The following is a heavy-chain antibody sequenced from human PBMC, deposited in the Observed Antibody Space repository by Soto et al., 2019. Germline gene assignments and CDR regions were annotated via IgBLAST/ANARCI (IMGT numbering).Heavy chain of an antibody. CDR1: GGSISSGGYY. CDR3: ARDLHQLLWFGELTAWFDP. V-gene: IGHV4-31*03. Sequence: LSLTCTVSGGSISSGGYYWSWIRQHPGKGLEWIGYIYYSGSTYYNPSLKSRVTISVDTSKNQFSLKLSSVTAADTAVYYCARDLHQLLWFGELTAWFDPWGQGTLVTVSS. J-gene: IGHJ5*02. D-gene: IGHD3-10*01. CDR2: IYYSGST.